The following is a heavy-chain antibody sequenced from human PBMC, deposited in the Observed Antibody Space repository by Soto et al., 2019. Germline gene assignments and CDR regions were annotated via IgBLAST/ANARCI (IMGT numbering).Heavy chain of an antibody. CDR2: VSAGGDNT. Sequence: GGSLRLSCTASGFTFANYAMHWVRQAPGKGLEWVSRVSAGGDNTDYADAVKGRFTISRDNSKNTLFLQMTSLRAEDTALYYCAKFPLRPYYFDYWGPGTMVTVSS. CDR1: GFTFANYA. J-gene: IGHJ4*02. D-gene: IGHD4-17*01. V-gene: IGHV3-23*01. CDR3: AKFPLRPYYFDY.